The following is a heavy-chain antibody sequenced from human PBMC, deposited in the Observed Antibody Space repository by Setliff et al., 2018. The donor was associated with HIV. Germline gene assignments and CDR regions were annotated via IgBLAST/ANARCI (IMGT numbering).Heavy chain of an antibody. Sequence: GGSLRLSCTASGFTFGDYPMSWVRQAPGKGLEWVSYISSSSSYTHYADSGKGRFTISRDNSKNTLYLQMNSLRAEDTAVYYCARVRVGATPLDYWGQGTLVTVSS. CDR3: ARVRVGATPLDY. D-gene: IGHD1-26*01. CDR2: ISSSSSYT. J-gene: IGHJ4*02. V-gene: IGHV3-11*05. CDR1: GFTFGDYP.